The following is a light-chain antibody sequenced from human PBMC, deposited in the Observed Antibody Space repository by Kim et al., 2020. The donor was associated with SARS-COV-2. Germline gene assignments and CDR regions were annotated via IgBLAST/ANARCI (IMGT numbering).Light chain of an antibody. V-gene: IGLV2-14*03. CDR1: SRDVGGYNF. CDR3: TSYTSGIAWV. J-gene: IGLJ3*02. Sequence: GQSITISCTGTSRDVGGYNFVSWYQHHPGKAPKLMIYSVNKRPSGVSDRFSGSKSGNTASLTISGLQAEDEADYYCTSYTSGIAWVFGGGTQLTVL. CDR2: SVN.